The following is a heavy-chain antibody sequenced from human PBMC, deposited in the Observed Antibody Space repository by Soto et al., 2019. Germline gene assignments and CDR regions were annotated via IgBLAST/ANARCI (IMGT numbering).Heavy chain of an antibody. Sequence: GGSLRLSCAASGFTFANYVMHLVRQVPGRGLEWVSVISRDGDCTHYADSVKGRFVISRYNSKTSLYLQMSSLRSEDTALYYCVQDKCKSYNCYTVTHNSYYFYSLELWGQGTTVTVSS. CDR3: VQDKCKSYNCYTVTHNSYYFYSLEL. D-gene: IGHD4-17*01. CDR2: ISRDGDCT. CDR1: GFTFANYV. J-gene: IGHJ6*02. V-gene: IGHV3-43D*03.